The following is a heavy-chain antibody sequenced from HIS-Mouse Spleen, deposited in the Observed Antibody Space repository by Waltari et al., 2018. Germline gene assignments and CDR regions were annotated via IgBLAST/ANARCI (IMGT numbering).Heavy chain of an antibody. J-gene: IGHJ2*01. CDR2: IYYSGST. Sequence: QLQLQESGPGLVKPSETLSLTCTVPGCSLRSSRYSWGWLRQPPGKGLEWIGSIYYSGSTYYNPSLKSRVTISVDTSKNQFSLKLSSVTAADTAVYYCAREIPYSSSWYDWYFDLWGRGTLVTVSS. V-gene: IGHV4-39*07. D-gene: IGHD6-13*01. CDR1: GCSLRSSRYS. CDR3: AREIPYSSSWYDWYFDL.